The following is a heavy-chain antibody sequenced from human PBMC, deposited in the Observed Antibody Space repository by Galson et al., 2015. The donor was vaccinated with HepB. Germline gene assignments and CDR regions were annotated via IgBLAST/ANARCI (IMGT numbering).Heavy chain of an antibody. CDR1: GFTFGDYA. D-gene: IGHD3-22*01. V-gene: IGHV3-49*03. Sequence: SLRLSCAASGFTFGDYAMSWFRQAPGKGLEWVGFISSKAYGGTTEYAASVKGRFTISRDDSKSIAYMHMNSLKTADTAVYYCTTVLVVVITTTDFNDDYFDYWGQGTLVTVSS. CDR2: ISSKAYGGTT. J-gene: IGHJ4*02. CDR3: TTVLVVVITTTDFNDDYFDY.